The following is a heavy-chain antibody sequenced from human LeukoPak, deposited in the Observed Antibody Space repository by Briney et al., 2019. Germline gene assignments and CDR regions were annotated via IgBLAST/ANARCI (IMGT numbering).Heavy chain of an antibody. Sequence: SETLSLTCTVSGAFIGSGGYYWNWIRQHPGKGLEWIGYIYYSGSTYYNPSLKSRVTISVDTSKNQFSLKLSSVTAADTAVYYCARVRPDTYYDSSGYSPLFDYWGQGTLVTVSS. V-gene: IGHV4-31*03. CDR3: ARVRPDTYYDSSGYSPLFDY. CDR1: GAFIGSGGYY. D-gene: IGHD3-22*01. J-gene: IGHJ4*02. CDR2: IYYSGST.